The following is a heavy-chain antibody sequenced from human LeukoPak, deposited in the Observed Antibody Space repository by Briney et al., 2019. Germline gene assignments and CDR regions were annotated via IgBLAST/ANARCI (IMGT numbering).Heavy chain of an antibody. CDR2: INHSGST. V-gene: IGHV4-34*01. CDR1: GGSFSGYY. CDR3: ARGLDYYDSSGLQAGEDY. Sequence: SETLSLTCAVYGGSFSGYYWSWIRQPPGKGLEWIGEINHSGSTNYNPSLKSRVTISVDTSKNQFSLKLSSVTAADTAVYYCARGLDYYDSSGLQAGEDYRGQGTLVTVSS. J-gene: IGHJ4*02. D-gene: IGHD3-22*01.